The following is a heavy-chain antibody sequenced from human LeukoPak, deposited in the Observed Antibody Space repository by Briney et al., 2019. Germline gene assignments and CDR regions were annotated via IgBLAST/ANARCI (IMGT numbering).Heavy chain of an antibody. CDR1: GGTFSSYA. J-gene: IGHJ4*02. CDR2: IIPIFGTA. Sequence: ASVKVSCKASGGTFSSYAISWVRQAPGQGLEWMGGIIPIFGTANYAQKFQGRVTIAADKSTSTAYMELSSLRSEDTAVYYCAGCDYVWGSYRFDYWGQGTLVTVSS. V-gene: IGHV1-69*06. CDR3: AGCDYVWGSYRFDY. D-gene: IGHD3-16*02.